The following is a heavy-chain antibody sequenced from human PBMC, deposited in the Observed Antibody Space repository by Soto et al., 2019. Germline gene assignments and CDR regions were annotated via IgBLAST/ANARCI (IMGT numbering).Heavy chain of an antibody. CDR3: AGAYSGSYPYDYYFDY. D-gene: IGHD1-26*01. Sequence: SVKVSCKASGGTFSIYAISWVRQAPGQGLEWMGGIIPIFGTANYAQKFQGRVTITADESTSTAYMELSSLRSEDTAVYYCAGAYSGSYPYDYYFDYWGQGTLVTVSS. CDR2: IIPIFGTA. CDR1: GGTFSIYA. V-gene: IGHV1-69*13. J-gene: IGHJ4*02.